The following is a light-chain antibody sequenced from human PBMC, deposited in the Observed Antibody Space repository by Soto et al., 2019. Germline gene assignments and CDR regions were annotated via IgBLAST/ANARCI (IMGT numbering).Light chain of an antibody. J-gene: IGLJ1*01. CDR1: SSDVGAYNY. CDR2: DVS. CDR3: YSYTSSSTYV. Sequence: QSVLTQPASVSGCPGQSITISCTGASSDVGAYNYVSWYQQHPAKVPKLMIYDVSNRPSGVSDRFSGSKSGNTASLTISGLQAEDEADYYCYSYTSSSTYVFGTGTKVPVL. V-gene: IGLV2-14*01.